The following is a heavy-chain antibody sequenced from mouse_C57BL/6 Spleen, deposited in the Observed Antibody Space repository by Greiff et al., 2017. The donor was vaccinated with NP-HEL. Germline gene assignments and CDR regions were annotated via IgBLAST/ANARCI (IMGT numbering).Heavy chain of an antibody. Sequence: DVMLVESGEGLVKPGGSLKLSCAASGFTFSSYAMSWVRQTPEKRLEWVAYISSGGDYIYYADTVKGRFTISRDNARHTLYLQMRSLKSEDTAMYYCTRDKVYGNYWYFDVWGTGTTVTVSS. D-gene: IGHD2-10*02. CDR1: GFTFSSYA. CDR2: ISSGGDYI. J-gene: IGHJ1*03. V-gene: IGHV5-9-1*02. CDR3: TRDKVYGNYWYFDV.